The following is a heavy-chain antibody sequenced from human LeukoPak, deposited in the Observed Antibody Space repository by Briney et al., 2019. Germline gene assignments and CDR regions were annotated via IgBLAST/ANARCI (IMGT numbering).Heavy chain of an antibody. J-gene: IGHJ4*02. Sequence: GGSLRLSCAASGFTFSSYGMHWVRQAPGKGLEWVANIKKDGSETNYVDSVKGRFTISRDNAKNSLYLQMNSLGPEDTAVYYCARDLTGSGWFRPYYFDYWGQGTLVTVSS. CDR2: IKKDGSET. D-gene: IGHD3-22*01. CDR3: ARDLTGSGWFRPYYFDY. V-gene: IGHV3-7*01. CDR1: GFTFSSYG.